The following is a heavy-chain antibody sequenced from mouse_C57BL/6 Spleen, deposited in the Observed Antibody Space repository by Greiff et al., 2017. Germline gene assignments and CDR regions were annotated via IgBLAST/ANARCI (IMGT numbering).Heavy chain of an antibody. Sequence: QVQLQQPGAELVKPGASVKLSCKASGYTFTSYWMHWVKQRPGQGLEWIGMIHPNSGSTNYNEKFKSKATLTVDKSSSTAYMQLSSLTSEDSAVYYCARSITTVLADWYFDVWGTGTTVTVSS. V-gene: IGHV1-64*01. CDR2: IHPNSGST. D-gene: IGHD1-1*01. J-gene: IGHJ1*03. CDR1: GYTFTSYW. CDR3: ARSITTVLADWYFDV.